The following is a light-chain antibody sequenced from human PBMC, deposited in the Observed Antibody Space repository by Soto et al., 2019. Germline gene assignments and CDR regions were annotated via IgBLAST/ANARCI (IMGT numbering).Light chain of an antibody. CDR1: QSLSSN. CDR2: GAS. V-gene: IGKV3-15*01. CDR3: QQYDIWPKT. J-gene: IGKJ1*01. Sequence: EIVMTQSPATLSVSPGERATLSCRASQSLSSNLAWYQQKPGQAPRLLIYGASTRATGIPARFSGSGSGTEFTLPISSLQSEDFAVYYCQQYDIWPKTFGQGTKVEIK.